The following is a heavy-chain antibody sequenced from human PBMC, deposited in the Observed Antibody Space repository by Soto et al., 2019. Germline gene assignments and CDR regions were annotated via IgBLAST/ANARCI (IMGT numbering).Heavy chain of an antibody. CDR3: ARDSREFSSSGGLDV. D-gene: IGHD3-10*01. CDR1: GGSVNSDSYY. Sequence: QVQLQESGPGLVKPSEALSLTCTVSGGSVNSDSYYWTWIRQPPGTRLGWIGSLYYSGSTNYNPSLQRRVTISVDPSKNQLSLKLGSVPAADTAVYCCARDSREFSSSGGLDVWGQGTSVSVSS. J-gene: IGHJ6*02. V-gene: IGHV4-61*01. CDR2: LYYSGST.